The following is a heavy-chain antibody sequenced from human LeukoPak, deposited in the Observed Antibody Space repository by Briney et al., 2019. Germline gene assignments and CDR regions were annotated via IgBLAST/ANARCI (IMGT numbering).Heavy chain of an antibody. J-gene: IGHJ4*02. D-gene: IGHD3/OR15-3a*01. CDR2: IYHSGST. V-gene: IGHV4-39*01. CDR1: GDSISNSNYY. Sequence: SETLSLTCTVSGDSISNSNYYWGWIRQPPGKGLEWIGSIYHSGSTYDNPSLKSRVTVSLDTSKNQFSLNLSYVTAADTAVYYCARQTGSGLFILPGGQGTLVTVSS. CDR3: ARQTGSGLFILP.